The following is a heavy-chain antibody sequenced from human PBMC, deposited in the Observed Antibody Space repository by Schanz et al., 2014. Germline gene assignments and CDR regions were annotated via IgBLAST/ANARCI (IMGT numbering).Heavy chain of an antibody. V-gene: IGHV3-11*01. CDR2: ISNSGYTI. D-gene: IGHD6-6*01. Sequence: QVQLVESGGGLVKPGGSLRLSCAASGFTFSDYYMNWIRQAPGKGLEWVSYISNSGYTIYYADSVKGRFTISRDNAKNSLYLKWNSRRAEATAVYYGARDPPPYSSSPYYWYYGMDVWGQGTTVTVSS. CDR3: ARDPPPYSSSPYYWYYGMDV. J-gene: IGHJ6*02. CDR1: GFTFSDYY.